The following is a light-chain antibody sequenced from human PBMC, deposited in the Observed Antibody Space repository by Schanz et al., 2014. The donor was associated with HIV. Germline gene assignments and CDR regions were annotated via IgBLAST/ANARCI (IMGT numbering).Light chain of an antibody. CDR2: DFA. CDR3: SSHSATAPYVI. J-gene: IGLJ2*01. Sequence: QSALTQPASVSGSPGQSITISCTGTSSDLGRLNCVSWYQQHPGKAPKLIISDFANRPSGVSPRFSASKSDNTAALTISGLQTEDEAEYYCSSHSATAPYVIFGGGTKLTVL. CDR1: SSDLGRLNC. V-gene: IGLV2-14*03.